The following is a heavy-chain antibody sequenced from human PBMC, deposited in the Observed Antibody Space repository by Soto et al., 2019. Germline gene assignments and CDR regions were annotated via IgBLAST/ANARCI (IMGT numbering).Heavy chain of an antibody. CDR2: IYYSGST. J-gene: IGHJ6*02. CDR1: GGSISSSSYY. Sequence: QLQLQESGPGLVKPSETLSLTCTVSGGSISSSSYYWGWIRQPPGKGLEWIGSIYYSGSTYYHPSLKRRVTISVDTSKNQFSLKLSSVTAADTAVYYCASQASPYYYYGMDVWGQGTTVTVSS. V-gene: IGHV4-39*01. CDR3: ASQASPYYYYGMDV.